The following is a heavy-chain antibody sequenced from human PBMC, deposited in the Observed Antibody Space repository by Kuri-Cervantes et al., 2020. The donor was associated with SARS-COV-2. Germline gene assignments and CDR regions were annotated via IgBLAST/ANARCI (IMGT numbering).Heavy chain of an antibody. Sequence: ASVKVSCKASGYTFTSYDINWVRQAAGQGLEWMGWMNPNSGNTGYVQKFQGRVTITRNTSISTAYMELSSLRSEDTAVYYCARSSSGSYSDFEFWGQGTLVTVSS. CDR2: MNPNSGNT. D-gene: IGHD1-26*01. J-gene: IGHJ4*02. V-gene: IGHV1-8*03. CDR1: GYTFTSYD. CDR3: ARSSSGSYSDFEF.